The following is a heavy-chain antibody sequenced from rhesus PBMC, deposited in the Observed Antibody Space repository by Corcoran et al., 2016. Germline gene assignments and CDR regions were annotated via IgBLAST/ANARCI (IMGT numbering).Heavy chain of an antibody. CDR2: ISGSSCST. V-gene: IGHV4-65*01. CDR1: GGSISSSNW. D-gene: IGHD5-42*01. J-gene: IGHJ4*01. Sequence: QVQLQESGPGLVKPSETLSLTCAVSGGSISSSNWWSWIRQPPGKGLEWIGYISGSSCSTYYNPSLKSRVTISTDTSKNQFSLKLSSVTAADTAVYYCAIGDTAGTPFDYWGQGVLVTVSS. CDR3: AIGDTAGTPFDY.